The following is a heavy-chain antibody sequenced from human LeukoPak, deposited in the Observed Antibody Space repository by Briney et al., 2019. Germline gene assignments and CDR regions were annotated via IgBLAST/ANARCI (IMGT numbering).Heavy chain of an antibody. CDR3: ARGRRLWFGESRSNWFDP. Sequence: PSETLSLTCAVYGGSFSGYYWSWIRQPPGKGLEWIGEINHSGSTNYNPSLKSRVTISVDTSKNQFSLKLSSVTAADTAVYYCARGRRLWFGESRSNWFDPWGQGTLVTVSS. CDR2: INHSGST. CDR1: GGSFSGYY. D-gene: IGHD3-10*01. J-gene: IGHJ5*02. V-gene: IGHV4-34*01.